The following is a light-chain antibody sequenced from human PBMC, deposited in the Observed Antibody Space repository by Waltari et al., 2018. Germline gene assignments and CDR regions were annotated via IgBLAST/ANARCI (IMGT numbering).Light chain of an antibody. J-gene: IGKJ1*01. Sequence: EIVLTQSPGTLSLSPGDRSTLSCSASHSVSSNNLAWYQQNPGQAPRLLIYAASSRATGITDRFSGSGSGTDFTLTISRVEPEDFAVYYCQQYANSPRTFGQGTKVEIK. CDR1: HSVSSNN. CDR2: AAS. V-gene: IGKV3-20*01. CDR3: QQYANSPRT.